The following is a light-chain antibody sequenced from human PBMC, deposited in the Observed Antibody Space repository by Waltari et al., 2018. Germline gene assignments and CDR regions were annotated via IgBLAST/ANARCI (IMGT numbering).Light chain of an antibody. CDR3: QQYDNWKWT. V-gene: IGKV3-15*01. CDR1: QSGSRN. CDR2: GAS. J-gene: IGKJ1*01. Sequence: EIVVTQSPASLSVSPGERVSLSCRFSQSGSRNLAWYQQKPGQAPRLLIFGASSRATGVPARFSGSGSGTEFTLIISSMQSEDFAVYYCQQYDNWKWTFGQGTRVEIK.